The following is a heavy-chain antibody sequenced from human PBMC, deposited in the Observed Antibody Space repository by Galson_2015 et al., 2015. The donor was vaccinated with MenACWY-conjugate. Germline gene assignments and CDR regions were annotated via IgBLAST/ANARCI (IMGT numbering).Heavy chain of an antibody. CDR3: ARAALLRGYIFMYFFDY. CDR2: TYYRSKWYS. CDR1: GDSVSSNSAA. Sequence: CAISGDSVSSNSAAWNWIRQSPSRGLERLGRTYYRSKWYSDYAVSVKSRISINPDTSKNQLTLHLNSVTPEDTAVYYCARAALLRGYIFMYFFDYWGQGTLVTVSS. J-gene: IGHJ4*02. V-gene: IGHV6-1*01. D-gene: IGHD5-18*01.